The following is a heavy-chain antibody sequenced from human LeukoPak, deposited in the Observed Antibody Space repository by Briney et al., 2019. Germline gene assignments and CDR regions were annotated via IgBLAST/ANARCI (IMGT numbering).Heavy chain of an antibody. V-gene: IGHV1-69*13. J-gene: IGHJ6*02. CDR1: GGTFSSYA. Sequence: SVKVSCKASGGTFSSYAISWVRQAPGQGLEWMGGIIPIFGKETYAKKFQGRVTITADESTSTAYMELSSLRSEDTAVYYCARFRKDYDFWSGYPTTHYYYYGMDVWGQGTTVTVSS. CDR2: IIPIFGKE. CDR3: ARFRKDYDFWSGYPTTHYYYYGMDV. D-gene: IGHD3-3*01.